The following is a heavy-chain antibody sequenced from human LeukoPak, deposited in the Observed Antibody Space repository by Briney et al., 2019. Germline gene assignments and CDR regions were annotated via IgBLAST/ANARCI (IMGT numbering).Heavy chain of an antibody. V-gene: IGHV3-48*03. CDR1: GFTFSSYE. D-gene: IGHD5-24*01. J-gene: IGHJ4*02. Sequence: PGGSLRLPCAASGFTFSSYEMNWVRQAPGKGLEWVSYISSSGSTIYYADSVKGRFTISRDNAKNSLYLQMNSLRAEDTAVYYCAREVDGYNYGYFDYWGQGTLVTVSS. CDR2: ISSSGSTI. CDR3: AREVDGYNYGYFDY.